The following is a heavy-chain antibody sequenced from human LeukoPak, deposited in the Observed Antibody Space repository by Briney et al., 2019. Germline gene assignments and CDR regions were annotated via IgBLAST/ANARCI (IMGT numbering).Heavy chain of an antibody. CDR3: ARAPLGYCSGGSCYSDAFDI. Sequence: PSETLSLTCTVSGYSISSGYYWGWIRQPPGKGLEWIGSIYHSGSTYYNPSLKSRVTISVDTSKNQFSLKLSSVTAADTAVYYCARAPLGYCSGGSCYSDAFDIWGQGTMVTVSS. V-gene: IGHV4-38-2*02. D-gene: IGHD2-15*01. J-gene: IGHJ3*02. CDR2: IYHSGST. CDR1: GYSISSGYY.